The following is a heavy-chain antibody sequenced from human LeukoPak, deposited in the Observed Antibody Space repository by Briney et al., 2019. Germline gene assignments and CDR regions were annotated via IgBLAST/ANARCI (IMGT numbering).Heavy chain of an antibody. J-gene: IGHJ4*02. D-gene: IGHD1-26*01. Sequence: PGGSLRLSCAASGSTFSSYSMNWVRQAPGKGLEWVSSISSSSSYIYYADSVKGRFTISRDNAKNSLYLQMNSLRAEDTAVYYCAREPYGSTLFDYWGQGTLVTVSS. CDR3: AREPYGSTLFDY. CDR1: GSTFSSYS. V-gene: IGHV3-21*01. CDR2: ISSSSSYI.